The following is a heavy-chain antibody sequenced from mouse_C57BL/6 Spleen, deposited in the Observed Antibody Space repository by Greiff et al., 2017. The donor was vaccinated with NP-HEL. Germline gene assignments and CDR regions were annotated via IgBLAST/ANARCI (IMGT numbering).Heavy chain of an antibody. CDR3: ARLGAAQAYHYYAMDY. V-gene: IGHV1-52*01. D-gene: IGHD3-2*02. Sequence: QVQLQQPGAELVRPGSSVKLSCKASGYTFTSYWMHWVKQRPIQGLEWIGNIDPSDSETHYNQKFKDKATLTVDKSSSTAYMQLSSLTSEDSAVYYCARLGAAQAYHYYAMDYWGQGTSVTVSS. CDR2: IDPSDSET. J-gene: IGHJ4*01. CDR1: GYTFTSYW.